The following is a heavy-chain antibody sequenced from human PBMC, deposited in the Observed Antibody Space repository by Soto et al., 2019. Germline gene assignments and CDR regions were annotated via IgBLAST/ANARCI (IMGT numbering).Heavy chain of an antibody. J-gene: IGHJ5*02. CDR1: GGSISSGGYY. V-gene: IGHV4-31*03. CDR2: IYYSGST. D-gene: IGHD3-22*01. Sequence: PSETLSLTCTVSGGSISSGGYYWSWIRQHPVKGLEWIGYIYYSGSTYYNPSLKSRVTISVDTSKNQFSLKLSSVTAADTAVYYCARAEDYYDSSGYYRNWFDPWGQRTLVTVSS. CDR3: ARAEDYYDSSGYYRNWFDP.